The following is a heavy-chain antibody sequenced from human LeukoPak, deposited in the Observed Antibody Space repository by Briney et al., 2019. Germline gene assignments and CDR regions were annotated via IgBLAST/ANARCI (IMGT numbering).Heavy chain of an antibody. CDR1: GGTFTYYA. Sequence: SVKVSCKASGGTFTYYAISWVRQAPGQGLEWMGSIIPIFGTTNYAQNFQGRVTITTDESTNTAYMELSSLRSEDTAVYYCAKDRSSSSPDVFDIWGQGTMVTVSS. J-gene: IGHJ3*02. V-gene: IGHV1-69*05. CDR3: AKDRSSSSPDVFDI. CDR2: IIPIFGTT. D-gene: IGHD6-6*01.